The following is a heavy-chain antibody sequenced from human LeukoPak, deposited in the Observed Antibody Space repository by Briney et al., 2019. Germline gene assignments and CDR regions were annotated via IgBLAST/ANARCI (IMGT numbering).Heavy chain of an antibody. CDR2: IKQDGSAK. J-gene: IGHJ4*02. CDR3: ARAGSFWHYVY. D-gene: IGHD1-7*01. Sequence: GGSLRLSCAASGFTFSDYWMHWVRQAPGKGLEWVANIKQDGSAKYYVDSVKGRFTISRDNAKNSLSLQVNGLRVEDTAVYYCARAGSFWHYVYWGQGTLVTVSS. V-gene: IGHV3-7*01. CDR1: GFTFSDYW.